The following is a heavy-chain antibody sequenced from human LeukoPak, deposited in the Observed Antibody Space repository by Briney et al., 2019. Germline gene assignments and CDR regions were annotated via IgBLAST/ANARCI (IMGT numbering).Heavy chain of an antibody. CDR1: GFTFSSYA. J-gene: IGHJ3*02. V-gene: IGHV3-30-3*01. CDR2: ISYDGSNK. Sequence: GGSLRLSCAASGFTFSSYAMHWVRQAPGKGLEWVAVISYDGSNKYYADSVKGRFTISRDNSKNTLYLQMNSLRAEGTAVYYCARDQSSGWYYDAFDIWGQGTMVTVSS. CDR3: ARDQSSGWYYDAFDI. D-gene: IGHD6-19*01.